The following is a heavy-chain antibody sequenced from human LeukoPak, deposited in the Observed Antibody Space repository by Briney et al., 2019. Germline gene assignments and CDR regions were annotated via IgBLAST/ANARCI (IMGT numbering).Heavy chain of an antibody. CDR1: GFTFSSYW. J-gene: IGHJ4*02. V-gene: IGHV3-74*01. D-gene: IGHD3-10*01. CDR3: AREPGSGSYPIDY. CDR2: INSDGSST. Sequence: QPGGSLRLSCAASGFTFSSYWMHWVRQAPGKGLVWVSRINSDGSSTSYADSVEGRFTISRDNAKNTLYLQMNSLRAEDTAVYYCAREPGSGSYPIDYWGQGTLVTVSS.